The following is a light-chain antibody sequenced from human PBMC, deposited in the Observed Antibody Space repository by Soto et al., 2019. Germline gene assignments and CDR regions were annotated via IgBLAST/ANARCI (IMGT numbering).Light chain of an antibody. Sequence: LTHPASVSGSPRQSTAISCTGSSSDVGAYNRVSWYQQSPDTAPKLIIYDVSDRPSGVPDRFSGSKSGNTASLTISGLQPEDEADYYCNSYTTRTTYVFGTGTKVTVL. CDR2: DVS. V-gene: IGLV2-18*02. CDR1: SSDVGAYNR. J-gene: IGLJ1*01. CDR3: NSYTTRTTYV.